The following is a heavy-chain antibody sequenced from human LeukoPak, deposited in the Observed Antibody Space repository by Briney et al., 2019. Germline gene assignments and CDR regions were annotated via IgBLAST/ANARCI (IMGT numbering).Heavy chain of an antibody. J-gene: IGHJ4*02. Sequence: GGSLRLSCAASGFVFSDYYMSWIRQAPGRGLEWVSIISHTGSVNYYADSVKGRFAISRDNSKNTLYLQMNSLRAEDTAVYYCAKERGFYYDSSGYYYFDCWGQGTLVTVSS. CDR1: GFVFSDYY. V-gene: IGHV3-11*01. CDR3: AKERGFYYDSSGYYYFDC. CDR2: ISHTGSVN. D-gene: IGHD3-22*01.